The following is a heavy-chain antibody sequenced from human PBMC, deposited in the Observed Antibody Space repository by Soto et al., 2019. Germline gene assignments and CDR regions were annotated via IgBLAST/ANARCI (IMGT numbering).Heavy chain of an antibody. CDR3: AREGNLGRWIQPLDS. J-gene: IGHJ4*02. CDR2: IFHTGAT. Sequence: SETLSLTCTVSGASVSSEIHYWSWIRQPPGKGLEWIGYIFHTGATNYNPSLRSRVTISADTSRNQFSLKMNSVTAADTAVYFCAREGNLGRWIQPLDSWGQGTLVTVSS. V-gene: IGHV4-61*01. CDR1: GASVSSEIHY. D-gene: IGHD2-2*03.